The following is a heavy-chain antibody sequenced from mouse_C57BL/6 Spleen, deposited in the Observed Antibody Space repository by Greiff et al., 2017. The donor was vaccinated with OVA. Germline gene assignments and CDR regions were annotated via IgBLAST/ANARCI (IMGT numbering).Heavy chain of an antibody. Sequence: VQLQQSGAELVKPGASVKLSCTASGFNIKDYYMHWVKQRTEQGLEWIGRIDPEDGETKYAPKFKGKATITADTSSNTAYLQLSSLTSEDTAVYYCARGFSTMVSYYFDYWGQGTTLTVSS. CDR3: ARGFSTMVSYYFDY. J-gene: IGHJ2*01. D-gene: IGHD2-2*01. CDR1: GFNIKDYY. V-gene: IGHV14-2*01. CDR2: IDPEDGET.